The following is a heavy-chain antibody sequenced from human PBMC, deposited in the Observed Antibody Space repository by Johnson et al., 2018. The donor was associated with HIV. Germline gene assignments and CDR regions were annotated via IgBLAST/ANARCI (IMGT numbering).Heavy chain of an antibody. J-gene: IGHJ3*01. CDR3: AKGRGHAFDV. CDR2: ISYDGSNK. D-gene: IGHD3-10*01. V-gene: IGHV3-30*04. Sequence: QVQLVESGGGVVQPGRSLRLSCAASGFIFSTYAIHWVRQAPGEGLKWVAIISYDGSNKYYADSVKGRFTISRDNSKNTLYLQMNSLRAEDTAVYYCAKGRGHAFDVWGQGTMVTVTS. CDR1: GFIFSTYA.